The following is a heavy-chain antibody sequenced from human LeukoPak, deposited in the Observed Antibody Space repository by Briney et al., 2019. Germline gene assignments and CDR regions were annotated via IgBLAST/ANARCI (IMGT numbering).Heavy chain of an antibody. J-gene: IGHJ3*02. V-gene: IGHV1-2*02. CDR2: INPNSGGT. Sequence: GASVKVSCKASGYTFTGYYMHWVRQAPGQGLEWMGWINPNSGGTNYAQKFQGRVTMTRDTSISTAYMELSRLRSDDTAVYYCARAKGVLLWFGDQRAFDIWGQGTMVTASS. D-gene: IGHD3-10*01. CDR1: GYTFTGYY. CDR3: ARAKGVLLWFGDQRAFDI.